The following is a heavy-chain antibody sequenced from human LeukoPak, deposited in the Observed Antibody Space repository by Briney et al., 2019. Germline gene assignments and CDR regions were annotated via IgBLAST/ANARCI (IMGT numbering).Heavy chain of an antibody. Sequence: GGSLRLSCAATGFTFSSYWMSWVRQAPGKGLEWVANIKQDGSEKYYVDSVKGRFTISRDNAKNSLYLQMNSLRAEDTAVYYCLLNYYYGMDVWGQGTTVTVSS. CDR2: IKQDGSEK. J-gene: IGHJ6*02. V-gene: IGHV3-7*01. CDR3: LLNYYYGMDV. CDR1: GFTFSSYW.